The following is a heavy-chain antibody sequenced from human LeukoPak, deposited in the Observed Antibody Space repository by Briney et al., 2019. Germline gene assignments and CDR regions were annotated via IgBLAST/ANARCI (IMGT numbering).Heavy chain of an antibody. J-gene: IGHJ4*02. CDR1: GGSFSDYY. D-gene: IGHD2-21*01. V-gene: IGHV4-34*01. CDR3: GSRRTAMCGVIKGPIDY. CDR2: IKHSGSP. Sequence: SETLSLTCAVYGGSFSDYYWTWIRQPPGKGLEWIGEIKHSGSPNNNPSLKSRVSISFVTSKNQFSLKLTSVTAADTAVYYCGSRRTAMCGVIKGPIDYWGQGTLVTVSS.